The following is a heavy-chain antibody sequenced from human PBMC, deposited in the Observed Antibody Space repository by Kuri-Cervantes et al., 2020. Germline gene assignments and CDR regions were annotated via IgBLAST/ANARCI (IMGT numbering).Heavy chain of an antibody. CDR3: ASSERMLSNWFDP. CDR2: IRSKANSYAT. CDR1: GFTFSGSA. D-gene: IGHD3-10*02. J-gene: IGHJ5*02. Sequence: GGSLRLSCAASGFTFSGSAMHWVRQASGKGLEWVGRIRSKANSYATAYAASVKGRFTISRDDSKNTAYLQMNSLKTEDTAVYYCASSERMLSNWFDPWGQGTLVTVSS. V-gene: IGHV3-73*01.